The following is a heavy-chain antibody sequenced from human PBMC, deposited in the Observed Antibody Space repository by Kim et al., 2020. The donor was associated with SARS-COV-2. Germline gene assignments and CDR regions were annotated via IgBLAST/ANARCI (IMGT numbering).Heavy chain of an antibody. CDR3: AKKLWSGYYPNDY. CDR2: ITTSSNT. CDR1: GFTFSSFG. Sequence: GGSLRLSCAASGFTFSSFGMNWVRQAPGKGLESVAIITTSSNTYYADSVKGRFTISRDNSKNTLYLQMNSLRAEDTAIYYCAKKLWSGYYPNDYWGQGTLVTVSS. J-gene: IGHJ4*02. V-gene: IGHV3-23*03. D-gene: IGHD3-3*01.